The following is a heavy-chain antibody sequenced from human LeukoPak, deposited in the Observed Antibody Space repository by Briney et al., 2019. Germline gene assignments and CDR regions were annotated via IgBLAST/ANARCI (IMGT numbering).Heavy chain of an antibody. Sequence: GGSLRLSCAASGFTFSSYSMNWVRQAPGKGLEWVSSISSSSSYIYYADSVKGRFTISRDNAKNSLYLQMNGLRAEDTAVYYCASMIVGATDYWGQGTLVTVSS. J-gene: IGHJ4*02. CDR3: ASMIVGATDY. V-gene: IGHV3-21*01. D-gene: IGHD1-26*01. CDR2: ISSSSSYI. CDR1: GFTFSSYS.